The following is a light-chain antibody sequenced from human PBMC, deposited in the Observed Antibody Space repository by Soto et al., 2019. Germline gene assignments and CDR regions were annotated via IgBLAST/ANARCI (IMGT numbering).Light chain of an antibody. CDR3: QQYYNTPFT. V-gene: IGKV4-1*01. CDR1: QSVLYSSTNKNS. Sequence: DIVMTQSPDSLAVSLGERATINCKSSQSVLYSSTNKNSLARYQQKLGHPPKLLIYWASTRESGVPDRFSGSGSGTDFTLTISSLQAEDVAVYYCQQYYNTPFTFGPGTKVGIK. CDR2: WAS. J-gene: IGKJ3*01.